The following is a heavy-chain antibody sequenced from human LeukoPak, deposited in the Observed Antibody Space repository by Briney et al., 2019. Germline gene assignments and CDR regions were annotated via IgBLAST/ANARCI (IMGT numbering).Heavy chain of an antibody. CDR3: AKRSRDSSGYFDY. CDR1: GFTFSSYA. CDR2: ITGSGDYT. Sequence: GGSLRLSCAASGFTFSSYAMSWVRQAPGKGLEWVSAITGSGDYTNFADSVKGRHTISRDNSKNTLYLQMNSLRAEDTAVYYCAKRSRDSSGYFDYWGQGGLVTVSS. D-gene: IGHD3-22*01. V-gene: IGHV3-23*01. J-gene: IGHJ4*02.